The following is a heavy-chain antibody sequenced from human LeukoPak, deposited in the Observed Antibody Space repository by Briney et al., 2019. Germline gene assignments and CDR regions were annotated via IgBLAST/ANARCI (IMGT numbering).Heavy chain of an antibody. CDR2: IRFDGSDK. J-gene: IGHJ4*02. CDR3: ANRPPKITAAGTSHDFHC. V-gene: IGHV3-30*02. D-gene: IGHD6-13*01. Sequence: PRGSLRLSCAASGFTFSSSGMRWVRQAPGKGLEWVASIRFDGSDKYYRDSVKGRFTISRDNSKNTLYLQMNSLRTEDTAVYYCANRPPKITAAGTSHDFHCWRQGTLATLPS. CDR1: GFTFSSSG.